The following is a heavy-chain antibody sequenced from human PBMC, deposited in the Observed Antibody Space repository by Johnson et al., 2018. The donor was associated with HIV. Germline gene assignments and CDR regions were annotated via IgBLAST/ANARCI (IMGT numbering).Heavy chain of an antibody. CDR3: AREGSYGGGAFDI. J-gene: IGHJ3*02. V-gene: IGHV3-74*01. CDR1: GFTFSSHW. CDR2: INGDGSST. D-gene: IGHD1-26*01. Sequence: VQLVESGGGLVQPGGSLRLSCATSGFTFSSHWIHWVRPAPGRGLLWVSRINGDGSSTNYANSVRGRFTISSDNAKNTLYLQMNSLRDEDSAVYYCAREGSYGGGAFDIWGQGTMVTVSS.